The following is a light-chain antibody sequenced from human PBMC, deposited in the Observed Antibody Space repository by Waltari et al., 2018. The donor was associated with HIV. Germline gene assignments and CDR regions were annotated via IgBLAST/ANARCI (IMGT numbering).Light chain of an antibody. J-gene: IGLJ1*01. Sequence: SSELTQTPSVSVSLGQTATAACGGDNLASKDVHWYQQKPGRPPVLVIYDNNKRPSGIPGRFSGFNSGITATLTISGAQGDDEADYYCQVWDSDTGVFGSGTKVTVL. V-gene: IGLV3-9*01. CDR2: DNN. CDR3: QVWDSDTGV. CDR1: NLASKD.